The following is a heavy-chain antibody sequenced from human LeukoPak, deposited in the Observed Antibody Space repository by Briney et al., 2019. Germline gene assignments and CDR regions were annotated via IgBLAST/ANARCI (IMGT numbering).Heavy chain of an antibody. Sequence: GGSLRLSCAASGFTFSSYAMSWVRQAPGKGLEWVSAISGSGGSTYYADSVKGRFTISRDNSKNTLYLRMNSLRAEDTAGYYCGKGPRGYSYGYYFDYWGQGTLVTVSS. CDR2: ISGSGGST. J-gene: IGHJ4*02. D-gene: IGHD5-18*01. CDR3: GKGPRGYSYGYYFDY. V-gene: IGHV3-23*01. CDR1: GFTFSSYA.